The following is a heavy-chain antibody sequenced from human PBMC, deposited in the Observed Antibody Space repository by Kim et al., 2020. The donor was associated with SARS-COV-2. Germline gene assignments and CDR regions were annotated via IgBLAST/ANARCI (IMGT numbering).Heavy chain of an antibody. J-gene: IGHJ4*02. CDR3: ARRQFTSGWYYFDY. D-gene: IGHD6-19*01. V-gene: IGHV3-74*01. Sequence: SDYVTCRCTISRDNAKNTLYLQMNSLRAEDTAEYYCARRQFTSGWYYFDYWGQGNLVTVSS.